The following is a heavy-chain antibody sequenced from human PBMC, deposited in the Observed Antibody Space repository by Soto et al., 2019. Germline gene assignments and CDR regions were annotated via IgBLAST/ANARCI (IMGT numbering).Heavy chain of an antibody. Sequence: EVQLVESGGGSVQPGGSLRLSCASSGFTFSGFWMHWVRQGPGMGLVWVSGIKSDGTNTAYADSVRGRFTISRDNAKDTLYLQMNCLRAEDTAVYYCVRDGWAVAENWGQGTLVTVSS. CDR1: GFTFSGFW. D-gene: IGHD6-19*01. CDR3: VRDGWAVAEN. J-gene: IGHJ4*02. V-gene: IGHV3-74*01. CDR2: IKSDGTNT.